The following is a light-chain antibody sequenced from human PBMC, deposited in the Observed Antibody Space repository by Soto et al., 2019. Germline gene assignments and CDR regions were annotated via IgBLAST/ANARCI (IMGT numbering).Light chain of an antibody. V-gene: IGKV3-11*01. Sequence: EIVLTQSPATLSLSPGERDTLSCRASQSVTSYLAWYQKKRGQAPRLLIYDASNRATGIPARFSGSGSGTNLTPTISSLEPEDIAIYYWEQRSNWLTFGGGTKVEIK. CDR3: EQRSNWLT. CDR2: DAS. J-gene: IGKJ4*02. CDR1: QSVTSY.